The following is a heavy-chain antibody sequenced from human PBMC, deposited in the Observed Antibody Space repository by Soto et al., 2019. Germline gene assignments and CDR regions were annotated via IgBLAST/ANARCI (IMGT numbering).Heavy chain of an antibody. Sequence: QVQLVQSGAEVKKPGSSVKVSCKASGGTFSSYAISWVRQAPGQGLEWMGGIIPIFGTANYAQKFQGRVTITTDKSTSTAYMELSNLRSEDTAVYYCARVHGDRGNYYYGMDVWGQGTTVTVSS. CDR3: ARVHGDRGNYYYGMDV. J-gene: IGHJ6*02. CDR1: GGTFSSYA. V-gene: IGHV1-69*06. CDR2: IIPIFGTA. D-gene: IGHD4-17*01.